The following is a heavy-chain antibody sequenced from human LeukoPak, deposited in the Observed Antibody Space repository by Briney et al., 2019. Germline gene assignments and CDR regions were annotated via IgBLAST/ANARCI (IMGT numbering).Heavy chain of an antibody. Sequence: GGSLRLSCAASGFTVSSNYMSWVRQAPGMGLEYVSSIDPDGETSYYANSVKGRFTISRDNSNNMLYLHMGSLTSEDMAVYYCAAQGGLTGAYDPWGQGTLVTVSS. CDR2: IDPDGETS. V-gene: IGHV3-64*01. CDR3: AAQGGLTGAYDP. J-gene: IGHJ5*02. CDR1: GFTVSSNY. D-gene: IGHD1-20*01.